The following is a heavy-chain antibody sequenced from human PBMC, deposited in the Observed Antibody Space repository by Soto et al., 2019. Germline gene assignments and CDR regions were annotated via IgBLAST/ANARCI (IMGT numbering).Heavy chain of an antibody. Sequence: ASVKVSCKASGYTFTSYAMRWVRQAPGQRLEWMGWINAGNGNTKYSQKFQGRVTITRDTSASTAYMELSSLRSEDTAVYYCVRWLNGYLHYFDFCGQGSPVTGSS. V-gene: IGHV1-3*01. J-gene: IGHJ4*02. D-gene: IGHD5-18*01. CDR1: GYTFTSYA. CDR2: INAGNGNT. CDR3: VRWLNGYLHYFDF.